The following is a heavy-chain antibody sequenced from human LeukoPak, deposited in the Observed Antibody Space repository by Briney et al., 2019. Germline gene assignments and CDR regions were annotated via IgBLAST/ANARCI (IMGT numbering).Heavy chain of an antibody. J-gene: IGHJ4*02. V-gene: IGHV3-13*01. CDR2: IGIRGDT. CDR1: GFTFIDYD. D-gene: IGHD6-19*01. CDR3: ARGGIQVSGIDEFDY. Sequence: GGSLRLSCAASGFTFIDYDMHWVRQVIGKGLEWVSAIGIRGDTHYSGSVTGRFTISREKAESSLYLQMISLRAEDTAVYYCARGGIQVSGIDEFDYWGQGTLVTVSS.